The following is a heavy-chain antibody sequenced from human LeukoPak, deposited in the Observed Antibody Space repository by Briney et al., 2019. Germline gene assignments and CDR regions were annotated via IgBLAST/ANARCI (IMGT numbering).Heavy chain of an antibody. CDR3: ARDRELGDFDY. J-gene: IGHJ4*02. CDR1: GYTFTGYY. D-gene: IGHD7-27*01. V-gene: IGHV1-2*02. CDR2: INPNSGGT. Sequence: ASVKVSCKASGYTFTGYYMHWVRQAPGQGLEWMGWINPNSGGTNYAQKFQGRVAMTRDTSITSVYMELSRLKSDDTAVYYCARDRELGDFDYWGQGTLVTVSS.